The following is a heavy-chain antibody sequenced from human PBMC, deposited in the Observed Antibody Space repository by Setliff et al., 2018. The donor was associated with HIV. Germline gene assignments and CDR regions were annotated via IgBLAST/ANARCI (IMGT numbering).Heavy chain of an antibody. CDR1: GGSFSGYS. CDR2: INYSGGT. V-gene: IGHV4-34*01. D-gene: IGHD2-2*01. J-gene: IGHJ6*03. Sequence: SSETLSLTCAVYGGSFSGYSWNWIRQPPGKGLEWIGEINYSGGTNYNPSLKSRVTISVDTSKNQSSLRLTSVTAADTAVYYCARGSDCDTTTCGDYYYMDVWGSGTTVTVSS. CDR3: ARGSDCDTTTCGDYYYMDV.